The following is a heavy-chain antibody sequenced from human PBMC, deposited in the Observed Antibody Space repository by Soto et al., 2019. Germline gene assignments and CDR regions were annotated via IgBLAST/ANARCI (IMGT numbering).Heavy chain of an antibody. CDR2: INPNSGVT. CDR1: GDSFNDYY. CDR3: ARESGGATATLDYYYFYMDV. J-gene: IGHJ6*03. D-gene: IGHD5-12*01. V-gene: IGHV1-2*04. Sequence: QVQLVQSGAEVRKPGASVTVSCRSSGDSFNDYYIHWVRQAPGQGFEWMGWINPNSGVTKYAQKFQGWVSMTRDTSIRTVYMQLSRLRSDDTAVYYCARESGGATATLDYYYFYMDVWGTGITVTVSS.